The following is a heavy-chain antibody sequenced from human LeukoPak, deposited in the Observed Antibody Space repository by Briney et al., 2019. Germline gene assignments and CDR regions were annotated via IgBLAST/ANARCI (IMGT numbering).Heavy chain of an antibody. Sequence: SETLSLTCTVSGYSISSGYYCGWIRQPAGKGLEWIGSIYHSGSTYYNPSLKSRVTISVDTSKNQFSLKLSSVTAADTAVYYCARGAHSSGWCGGKRAFDIWGQGTMVTVSS. CDR2: IYHSGST. CDR3: ARGAHSSGWCGGKRAFDI. V-gene: IGHV4-38-2*02. J-gene: IGHJ3*02. D-gene: IGHD6-19*01. CDR1: GYSISSGYY.